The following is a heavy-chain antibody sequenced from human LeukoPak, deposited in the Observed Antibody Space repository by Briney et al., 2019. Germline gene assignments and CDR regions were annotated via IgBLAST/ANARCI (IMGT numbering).Heavy chain of an antibody. CDR1: GGSISSYY. V-gene: IGHV4-59*01. CDR2: IYYSGST. J-gene: IGHJ5*02. D-gene: IGHD6-13*01. CDR3: ARGRAGGSSWYGP. Sequence: SETLSLTCTVSGGSISSYYWSWIRQPPGKGLEWIGYIYYSGSTNYNPPLKSRVTISVDTSKNQFSLKLSSVTAADTAVYYCARGRAGGSSWYGPWGQGTLVTVSS.